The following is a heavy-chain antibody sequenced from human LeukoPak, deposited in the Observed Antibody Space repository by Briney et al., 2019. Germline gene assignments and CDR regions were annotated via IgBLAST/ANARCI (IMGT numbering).Heavy chain of an antibody. CDR1: GYSFTSYG. D-gene: IGHD7-27*01. Sequence: ASVKVSCKASGYSFTSYGTSWVRQAPGQGLEWMGWISTYNANTNYALKLQGRVTLTTDTSTSTAYMELKSLRSDDTAVYYCAREGENWAYFDYWGQGTLVTVSS. CDR2: ISTYNANT. J-gene: IGHJ4*02. CDR3: AREGENWAYFDY. V-gene: IGHV1-18*01.